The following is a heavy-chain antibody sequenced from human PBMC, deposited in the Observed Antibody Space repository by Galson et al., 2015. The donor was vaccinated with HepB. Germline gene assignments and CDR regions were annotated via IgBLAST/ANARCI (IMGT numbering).Heavy chain of an antibody. Sequence: SLRLSCAASGFTFSNYWMSWVRQAPGKGLEWVANIKQDGSEKYYVDSVKGRFTISRDNAKNTLYLQMTSLRAEDTAVYYCARDQPISSWYNYCGQGALVAVSS. D-gene: IGHD6-13*01. CDR1: GFTFSNYW. J-gene: IGHJ4*02. CDR3: ARDQPISSWYNY. V-gene: IGHV3-7*03. CDR2: IKQDGSEK.